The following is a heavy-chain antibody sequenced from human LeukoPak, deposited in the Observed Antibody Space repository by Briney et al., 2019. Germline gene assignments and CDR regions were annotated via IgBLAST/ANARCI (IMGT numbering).Heavy chain of an antibody. V-gene: IGHV3-30*04. J-gene: IGHJ4*02. CDR2: ISYDGSNK. D-gene: IGHD3-22*01. CDR3: AKDSLRGYYDSSGYYDY. CDR1: GFTFSSYA. Sequence: GGSLRLSCAASGFTFSSYAMHWVRQAPGKGLEWVAVISYDGSNKYYADSVKGRFTISRDNSKNTLYLQMNSLRAEDTAIYYCAKDSLRGYYDSSGYYDYWGQGTLVTVSS.